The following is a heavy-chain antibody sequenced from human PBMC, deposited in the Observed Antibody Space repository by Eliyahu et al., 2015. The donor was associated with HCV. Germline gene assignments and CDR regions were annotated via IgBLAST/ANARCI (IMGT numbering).Heavy chain of an antibody. D-gene: IGHD6-25*01. V-gene: IGHV3-48*02. CDR3: ARDLPRGYANDY. CDR1: GFSFSDYS. Sequence: GFSFSDYSMNWVRQAPGKGLEWVSYINGASSARYYADSVQGRFTIXRDNVKSSLYLQMNSLRDEDTAVYFCARDLPRGYANDYWGQGTLVAVSS. J-gene: IGHJ4*02. CDR2: INGASSAR.